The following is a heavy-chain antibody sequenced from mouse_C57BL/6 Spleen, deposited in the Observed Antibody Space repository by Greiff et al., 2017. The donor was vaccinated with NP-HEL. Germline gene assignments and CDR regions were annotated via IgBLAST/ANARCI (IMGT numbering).Heavy chain of an antibody. CDR2: IYPGSGST. V-gene: IGHV1-55*01. Sequence: QVQLQQPGAELVKPGASVKMSCKASGYTFTSYWLTWVKQRPGQGLEWIGDIYPGSGSTNYNEKFKSKATLTVDTSSSTAYMQLSSLTSEDSAVYYCARSRYYGSSFYFDYWGQGTTLTVSS. CDR1: GYTFTSYW. J-gene: IGHJ2*01. D-gene: IGHD1-1*01. CDR3: ARSRYYGSSFYFDY.